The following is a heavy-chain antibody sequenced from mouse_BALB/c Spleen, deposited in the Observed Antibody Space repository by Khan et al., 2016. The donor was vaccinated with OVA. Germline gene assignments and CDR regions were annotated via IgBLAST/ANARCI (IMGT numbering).Heavy chain of an antibody. CDR3: GKGLWYYDFALDY. J-gene: IGHJ4*01. CDR2: ICGGGST. CDR1: GFSFSDYG. D-gene: IGHD2-1*01. V-gene: IGHV2-6-5*01. Sequence: QVQLMQSGPGLVAPSQSLYLSCTVSGFSFSDYGVCWVRQPPGKGLEWLGAICGGGSTYYYSALISRLIIIYDNYKSQVFLIINSLQTDDTTIYDCGKGLWYYDFALDYWGQGTSVTVSS.